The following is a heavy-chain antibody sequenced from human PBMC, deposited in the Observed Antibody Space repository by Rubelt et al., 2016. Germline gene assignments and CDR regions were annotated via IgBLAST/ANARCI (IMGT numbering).Heavy chain of an antibody. CDR2: IYHSGST. Sequence: QVQLQESGPGLVKPSEALSLTCTVSGYSISSGYYWGWIRQPPGKGLEWIGSIYHSGSTYYNPSLKSRGTISGDTSKNLFSLKLSSVTAADTAVYYCARDHSSGWYLEGFFDYWGQGTLVTVSS. V-gene: IGHV4-38-2*02. D-gene: IGHD6-19*01. CDR1: GYSISSGYY. J-gene: IGHJ4*02. CDR3: ARDHSSGWYLEGFFDY.